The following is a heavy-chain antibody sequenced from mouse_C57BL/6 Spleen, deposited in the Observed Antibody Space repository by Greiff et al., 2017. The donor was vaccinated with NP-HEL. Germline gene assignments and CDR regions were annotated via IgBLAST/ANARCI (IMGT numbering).Heavy chain of an antibody. CDR1: GYAFSSSW. D-gene: IGHD1-1*01. J-gene: IGHJ2*01. Sequence: VQLQQSGPELVKPGASVKISCKASGYAFSSSWMNWVKQRPGKGLEWIGRIYPGDGDTNYNGKFKGKATLTADKSSSTAYMQLSSLTSDDSAVYFCARGGYGSSYNFDYWGQGTTLTVSS. CDR3: ARGGYGSSYNFDY. V-gene: IGHV1-82*01. CDR2: IYPGDGDT.